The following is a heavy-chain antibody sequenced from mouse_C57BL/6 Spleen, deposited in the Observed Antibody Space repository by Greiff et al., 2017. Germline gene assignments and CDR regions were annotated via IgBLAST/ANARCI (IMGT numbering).Heavy chain of an antibody. J-gene: IGHJ4*01. CDR3: ARHYSGYIKGYYAMDY. V-gene: IGHV1-19*01. D-gene: IGHD3-1*01. Sequence: EVQLQQSGPVLVKPGASVKMSCKASGYTFTDYYMNWVKQSHGKSLEWIGVINPYNGGTSYNQKFKGKATLTVDTSSSTAYMELNSLTSEDSAVXYCARHYSGYIKGYYAMDYWGQGTSVTVSS. CDR1: GYTFTDYY. CDR2: INPYNGGT.